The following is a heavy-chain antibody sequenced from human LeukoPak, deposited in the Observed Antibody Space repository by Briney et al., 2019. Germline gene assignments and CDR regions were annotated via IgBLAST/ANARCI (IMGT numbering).Heavy chain of an antibody. CDR3: ARRASSWYPFDY. J-gene: IGHJ4*02. V-gene: IGHV5-51*01. Sequence: GESLKISCKGSGYTFTNYWIGWVRQMPGKGLEWMGIIYPGDSDTRYSPSFKGQVTISADRSISIAYLQWSSLKASDSAMYYCARRASSWYPFDYWGQGTLVTVSS. CDR1: GYTFTNYW. D-gene: IGHD6-13*01. CDR2: IYPGDSDT.